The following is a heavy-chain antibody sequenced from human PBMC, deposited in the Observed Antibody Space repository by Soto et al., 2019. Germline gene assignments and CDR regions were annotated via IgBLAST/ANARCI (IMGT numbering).Heavy chain of an antibody. CDR3: ARHYYGSGSYDYYYGMDV. J-gene: IGHJ6*02. D-gene: IGHD3-10*01. CDR1: GGSISSGGYY. Sequence: PSETLSLTCTVSGGSISSGGYYWSWIRQHPGKGLEWIGYIYYSGSTYYNPSLKSRVTISVDTSKNQFSLKLSSVTAADTAVYYCARHYYGSGSYDYYYGMDVWGQGTTVTVAS. V-gene: IGHV4-31*03. CDR2: IYYSGST.